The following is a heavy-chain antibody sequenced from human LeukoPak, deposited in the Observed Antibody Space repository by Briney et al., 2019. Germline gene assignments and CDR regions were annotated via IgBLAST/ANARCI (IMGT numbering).Heavy chain of an antibody. CDR1: GFTFSSYG. V-gene: IGHV3-30*18. CDR2: ISYDGSNK. CDR3: AKAGGNANGAPGY. Sequence: GRSLRLSCAASGFTFSSYGMHWVRQAPGKGLEWVAVISYDGSNKYYADSVKGRFTISRDNSKNTLYLQMNSLRAEDTAVYYCAKAGGNANGAPGYWGQGTLATVSS. D-gene: IGHD4-17*01. J-gene: IGHJ4*02.